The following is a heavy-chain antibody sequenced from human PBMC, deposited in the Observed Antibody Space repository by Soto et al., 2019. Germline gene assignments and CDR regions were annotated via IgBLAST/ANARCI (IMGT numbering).Heavy chain of an antibody. CDR3: AREYEVRGVIIPTGLYGMDV. CDR1: GGTFSSYA. J-gene: IGHJ6*02. Sequence: QVQLVQSGAEVKKPGSSVKVSCKASGGTFSSYAISWVRQAPGQGLEWMGGIIPIFGTANYAQKFQGRVTITADESTSTAYMELSSLRSEDTVVYYCAREYEVRGVIIPTGLYGMDVWGQGTTVTVSS. D-gene: IGHD3-10*01. CDR2: IIPIFGTA. V-gene: IGHV1-69*01.